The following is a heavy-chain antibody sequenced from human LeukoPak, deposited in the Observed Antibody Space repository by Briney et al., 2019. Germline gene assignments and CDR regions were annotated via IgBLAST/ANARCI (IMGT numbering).Heavy chain of an antibody. V-gene: IGHV2-5*02. D-gene: IGHD1-26*01. CDR2: IYWDDEK. Sequence: SGPTLVKPTQTLTLTCTFSGFSLSTGGVGVGWTRQPPGKALEWLALIYWDDEKRYSPSLKTRLTITKDTSKNQVVLTMTNMDPADTATYYCAHRPTRTWEFGYWGQGTLVTVSS. CDR3: AHRPTRTWEFGY. CDR1: GFSLSTGGVG. J-gene: IGHJ4*02.